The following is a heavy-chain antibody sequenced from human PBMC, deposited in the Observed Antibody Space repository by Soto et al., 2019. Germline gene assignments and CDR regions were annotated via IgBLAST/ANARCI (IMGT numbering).Heavy chain of an antibody. J-gene: IGHJ5*02. V-gene: IGHV1-3*01. Sequence: GASVKVSCKASGYTFTSYAMHWVRQAPGQRLEWMGWINAGNGNTKYSQKFQGRVTITRDTSASTAYMELSSLRSEDTAVYYCARPTGVRTNWFDPWGQGTLVTVSS. D-gene: IGHD2-8*01. CDR2: INAGNGNT. CDR3: ARPTGVRTNWFDP. CDR1: GYTFTSYA.